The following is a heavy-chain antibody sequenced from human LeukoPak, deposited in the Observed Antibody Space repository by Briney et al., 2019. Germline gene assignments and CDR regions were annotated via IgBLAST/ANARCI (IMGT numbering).Heavy chain of an antibody. CDR1: GLPFSHSG. V-gene: IGHV3-30*02. CDR3: FGITVTDVPY. D-gene: IGHD1-7*01. Sequence: GGSLRLSCAASGLPFSHSGMHWVRQAPGKGLECVAFIRYDGSNKYYADSVKGRFTISRDNSKNALYLQMNSLRGEDTAVYYCFGITVTDVPYWGQGTLVTVSS. CDR2: IRYDGSNK. J-gene: IGHJ4*02.